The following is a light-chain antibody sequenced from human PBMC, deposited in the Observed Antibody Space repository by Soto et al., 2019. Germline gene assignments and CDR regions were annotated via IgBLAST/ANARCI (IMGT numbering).Light chain of an antibody. CDR3: CSSVGNSDYV. J-gene: IGLJ1*01. CDR2: ADS. V-gene: IGLV2-23*01. CDR1: NSDVGSNNF. Sequence: QSVLTQPASVSGSPGQSITISCTGSNSDVGSNNFVSWFQQSPGKAPKLMIFADSKRPSGISDRVSGSRSGSTASLTISGLQAEDEADYYCCSSVGNSDYVFGTGTKLTVL.